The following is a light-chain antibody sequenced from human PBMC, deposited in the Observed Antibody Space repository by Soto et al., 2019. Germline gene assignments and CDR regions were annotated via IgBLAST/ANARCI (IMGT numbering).Light chain of an antibody. CDR1: QSISNY. Sequence: DIQMTQSPTSLSASVGDRVTITCRASQSISNYLNWYQQKPGKAPNLLIYAASSLQSGVPSRFSGSGSGTDFTITISSLQPDDFATYYCQQSYSTLMYTFGQGTKLEIK. CDR2: AAS. V-gene: IGKV1-39*01. J-gene: IGKJ2*01. CDR3: QQSYSTLMYT.